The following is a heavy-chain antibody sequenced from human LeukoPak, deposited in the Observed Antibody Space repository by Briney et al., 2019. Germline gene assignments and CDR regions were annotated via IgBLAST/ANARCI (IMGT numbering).Heavy chain of an antibody. CDR1: GFTFSSYE. Sequence: GGSLRLSCAAFGFTFSSYEMNWVRQAPGKGLEWVSYISSSGSTIYYADSVKGRFTISRDNAKNSLYLQMNSLRAEDTAVYYCARGGYSYGYWFFAFDIWGQGTMVTVSS. V-gene: IGHV3-48*03. CDR2: ISSSGSTI. CDR3: ARGGYSYGYWFFAFDI. D-gene: IGHD5-18*01. J-gene: IGHJ3*02.